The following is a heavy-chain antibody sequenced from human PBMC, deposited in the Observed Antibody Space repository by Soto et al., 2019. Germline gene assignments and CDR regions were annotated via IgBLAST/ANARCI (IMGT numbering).Heavy chain of an antibody. J-gene: IGHJ5*02. CDR2: ISAYNGNT. Sequence: ASVKGSCKASGYTFTSYGISWVRQAPGQGLEWMGWISAYNGNTNYAQKLQGRVTMTTDTSTSTAYMELRSLRSDDTAVYYCARVGGMGYSYGFSSFDPWGQGTLVTVSS. D-gene: IGHD5-18*01. V-gene: IGHV1-18*01. CDR3: ARVGGMGYSYGFSSFDP. CDR1: GYTFTSYG.